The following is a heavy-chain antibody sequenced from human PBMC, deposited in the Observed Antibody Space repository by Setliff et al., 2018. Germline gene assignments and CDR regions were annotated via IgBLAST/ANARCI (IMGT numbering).Heavy chain of an antibody. J-gene: IGHJ6*03. D-gene: IGHD6-6*01. CDR2: TIPMFGTT. V-gene: IGHV1-69*05. Sequence: GASVKVSCKASGATFSSHGISWVRQAPGQGLEWMGGTIPMFGTTEYAQKFQGRLMIITDESTNTAFMQLSSLRSDDTAVYYCVREGVDRRSSTDYRYYMDVWGKGTTVTVSS. CDR3: VREGVDRRSSTDYRYYMDV. CDR1: GATFSSHG.